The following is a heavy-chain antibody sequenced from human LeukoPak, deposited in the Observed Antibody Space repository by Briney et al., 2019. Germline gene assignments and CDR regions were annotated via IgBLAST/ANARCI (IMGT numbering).Heavy chain of an antibody. CDR2: IYYSGST. CDR1: GGSISSYY. J-gene: IGHJ3*02. CDR3: ARHCSGGSCYFEGAINAFDI. D-gene: IGHD2-15*01. Sequence: SETLSLTCTVSGGSISSYYWSWIRQPPGKGLEWIGYIYYSGSTNYNPSLKSRVTISVDTSKNQFSLKLSSVTAADTAVYYCARHCSGGSCYFEGAINAFDIWGQGTMVTVSS. V-gene: IGHV4-59*08.